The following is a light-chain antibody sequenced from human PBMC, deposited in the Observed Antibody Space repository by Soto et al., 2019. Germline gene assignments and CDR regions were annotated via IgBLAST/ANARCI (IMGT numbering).Light chain of an antibody. CDR3: QQYHRDSWT. Sequence: DIQMTQSPSTLSASVGDRVSIACRASQSISSSLAWYQQKPGKAPKLLIYDASSLESGVPSRFSGSGSGTECTLSINSLQPQDFATYYCQQYHRDSWTVGQGTKVESK. J-gene: IGKJ1*01. CDR1: QSISSS. CDR2: DAS. V-gene: IGKV1-5*01.